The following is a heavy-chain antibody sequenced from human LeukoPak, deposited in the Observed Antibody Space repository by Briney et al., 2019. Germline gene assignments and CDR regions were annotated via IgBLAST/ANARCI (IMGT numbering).Heavy chain of an antibody. V-gene: IGHV4-59*01. CDR3: ASLFGGVIDY. CDR2: IYYSGST. J-gene: IGHJ4*02. CDR1: GGSISSYY. Sequence: PSETLSLTCTVSGGSISSYYWSWIRQPPGKGLEWIGYIYYSGSTNYNPSLKSRVTISVDTSKNQFSLKLSSVTAADTAVYYCASLFGGVIDYWGREPWSPSPQ. D-gene: IGHD3-16*01.